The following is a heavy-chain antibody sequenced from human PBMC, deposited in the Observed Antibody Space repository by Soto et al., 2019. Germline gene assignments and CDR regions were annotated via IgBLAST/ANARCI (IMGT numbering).Heavy chain of an antibody. D-gene: IGHD2-8*01. V-gene: IGHV3-30-3*02. CDR3: TKHLSNGSPDY. CDR2: ISYDGSNK. CDR1: GFTFSSYA. J-gene: IGHJ4*02. Sequence: PGGSLRLSCAASGFTFSSYAMHWVRQAPGKGLEWVAVISYDGSNKYYADSVKGRFTISRDNSKNTLYLQMNSLRAEDTAVYYCTKHLSNGSPDYWGQGTLVTVSS.